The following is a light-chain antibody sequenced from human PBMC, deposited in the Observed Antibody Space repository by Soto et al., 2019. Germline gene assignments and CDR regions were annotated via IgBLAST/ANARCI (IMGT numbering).Light chain of an antibody. CDR1: QTVGSNF. CDR2: DAS. V-gene: IGKV3-20*01. J-gene: IGKJ2*01. Sequence: EVVLTQSPGTQSLSPGESATLSCRDSQTVGSNFLAWYQRKPGQAPRLLIYDASSRATGIPDRFSGSGSGTDFTLTISRLEPEDFAVYCCQQYGSLPYTFGQGTKLEIK. CDR3: QQYGSLPYT.